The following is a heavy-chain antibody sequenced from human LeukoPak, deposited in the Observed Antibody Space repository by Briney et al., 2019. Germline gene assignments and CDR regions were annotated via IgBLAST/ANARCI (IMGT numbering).Heavy chain of an antibody. CDR3: ARPPRDLVSAAPFPF. D-gene: IGHD5/OR15-5a*01. CDR2: VFPHSGDT. Sequence: VASVKVSCKASGYTLTDYYIHWVRQAPGEGLEWVGWVFPHSGDTYYAQRFHGRVAMTTDTSINTAYMELSRLKSDDTGVYFCARPPRDLVSAAPFPFWGQGTLVTVSS. CDR1: GYTLTDYY. V-gene: IGHV1-2*02. J-gene: IGHJ1*01.